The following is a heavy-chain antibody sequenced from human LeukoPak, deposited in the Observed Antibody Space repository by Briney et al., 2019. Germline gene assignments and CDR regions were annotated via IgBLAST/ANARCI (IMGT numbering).Heavy chain of an antibody. CDR3: ARDRGPYSGYDSYYFDY. Sequence: SETLSLTCTVSGGSISSGGYYWSWIRQHPGKGLEWIGYIYYSGSTYYNPSLKSRVTISVDTSKNQFSLKLSSVTAADTAVYYCARDRGPYSGYDSYYFDYWGQGTLVTVSS. CDR2: IYYSGST. CDR1: GGSISSGGYY. V-gene: IGHV4-31*03. J-gene: IGHJ4*02. D-gene: IGHD5-12*01.